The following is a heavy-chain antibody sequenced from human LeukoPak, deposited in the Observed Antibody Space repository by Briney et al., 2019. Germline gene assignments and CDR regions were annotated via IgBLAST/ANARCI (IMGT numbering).Heavy chain of an antibody. J-gene: IGHJ4*02. CDR1: GGTFSSYA. Sequence: ASVKASCKASGGTFSSYAISWVRQAPGQGLEWMGGIIPIFGTANYAQKFQGRVTITADESTSTAYMELSSLRSEDTAVYYCASRTNYYDSSGYYPLLDYWGQGTLVTVSS. D-gene: IGHD3-22*01. CDR2: IIPIFGTA. CDR3: ASRTNYYDSSGYYPLLDY. V-gene: IGHV1-69*13.